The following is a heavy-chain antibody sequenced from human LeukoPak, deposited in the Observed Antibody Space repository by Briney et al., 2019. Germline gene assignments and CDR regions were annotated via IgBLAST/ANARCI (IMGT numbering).Heavy chain of an antibody. CDR3: ASGSYYLGFNS. J-gene: IGHJ4*02. CDR2: TYYRSKWYY. D-gene: IGHD3-22*01. CDR1: GDSVSSKNTA. V-gene: IGHV6-1*01. Sequence: SPTLSLTSAISGDSVSSKNTAWNWIRHSPSRGLEWLGSTYYRSKWYYDYAVSVKSRITISPDTSKNQFSLHLNSVTPEDTALYYCASGSYYLGFNSWGQGTLVSVSS.